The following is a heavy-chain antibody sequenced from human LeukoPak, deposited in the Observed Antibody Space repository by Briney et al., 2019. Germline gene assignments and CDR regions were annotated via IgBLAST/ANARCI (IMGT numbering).Heavy chain of an antibody. CDR1: GFTFNSYA. CDR2: ISDSGGST. CDR3: AKGASSGYYTLEY. V-gene: IGHV3-23*01. Sequence: GGSLRLSCAASGFTFNSYAMSWVRQAPGKGLEWVSSISDSGGSTYYADSVKGRFTISRDKPKNTLYLQMNRLRAEDTAVYYCAKGASSGYYTLEYWGQGTLVTVSS. D-gene: IGHD3-22*01. J-gene: IGHJ4*02.